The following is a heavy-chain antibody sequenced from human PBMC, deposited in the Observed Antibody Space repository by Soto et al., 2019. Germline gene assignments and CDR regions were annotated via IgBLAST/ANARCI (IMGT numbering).Heavy chain of an antibody. V-gene: IGHV3-30-3*01. D-gene: IGHD2-15*01. J-gene: IGHJ6*02. CDR2: ISYDGSNK. CDR1: GFTFSSYA. CDR3: ARENGSGGSCYYYYYGMDV. Sequence: QVQLVESGGGVVQPGRSLRLSCAASGFTFSSYAMHWVRQAPGKGMEWVAVISYDGSNKYYADSVKGCFTIPRDNSKNTLYLQMNSLRAEDTAMYYCARENGSGGSCYYYYYGMDVWGQGTTVTVS.